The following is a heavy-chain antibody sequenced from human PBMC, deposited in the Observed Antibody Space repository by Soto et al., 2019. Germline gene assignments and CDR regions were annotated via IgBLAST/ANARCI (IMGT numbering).Heavy chain of an antibody. V-gene: IGHV1-58*01. D-gene: IGHD7-27*01. CDR3: AASGERGYYYGMDV. Sequence: ASVKVSCKASGFTFTRSAVQWVRQARGQRLEWIGWIVVGRGNTIYAQKFQERVTITRDMSTSTTYMELSSLRYEDTAVYYCAASGERGYYYGMDVWGQGTTVTVSS. CDR2: IVVGRGNT. J-gene: IGHJ6*02. CDR1: GFTFTRSA.